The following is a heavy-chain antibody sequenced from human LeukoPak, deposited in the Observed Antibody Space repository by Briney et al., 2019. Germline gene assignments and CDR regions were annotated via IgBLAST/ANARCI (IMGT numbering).Heavy chain of an antibody. CDR1: GGSFSGYY. J-gene: IGHJ6*02. Sequence: SETLSLTCAVYGGSFSGYYWSWIRQPPGKGLEWIGEINHSGSTNCNPSLKSRVTISVDTSKNQFSLKLSSVTAADTAVYYCARGYYFLYYYGMDVWGQGTTVTVSS. CDR3: ARGYYFLYYYGMDV. V-gene: IGHV4-34*01. D-gene: IGHD3-10*01. CDR2: INHSGST.